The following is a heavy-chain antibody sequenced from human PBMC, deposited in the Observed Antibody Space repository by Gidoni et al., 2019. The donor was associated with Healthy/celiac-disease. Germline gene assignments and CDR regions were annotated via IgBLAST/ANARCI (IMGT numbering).Heavy chain of an antibody. CDR3: ASASTYYYDSSGYPLSY. D-gene: IGHD3-22*01. CDR1: GFTVSSHY. V-gene: IGHV3-53*04. CDR2: IYSGGST. Sequence: EVQLVESGGGLVQPGGSLRLSCAASGFTVSSHYMSWVRQAPGKGLEWVSVIYSGGSTYYADSVKGRFTISRHNSKNTLYLQMNSLRAEDTAVYYCASASTYYYDSSGYPLSYWGQGTLVTVSS. J-gene: IGHJ4*02.